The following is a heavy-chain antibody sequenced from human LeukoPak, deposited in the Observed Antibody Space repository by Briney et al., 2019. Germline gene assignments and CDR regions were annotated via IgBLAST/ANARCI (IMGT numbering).Heavy chain of an antibody. CDR1: GFTFGGYA. J-gene: IGHJ6*03. D-gene: IGHD2-2*01. Sequence: GGSLRLSCTASGFTFGGYAMSWFRQAPGKGLEWVGFIRSKAYGGTTEYAASVKGRFTISRDDSKSIAYLQMNSLKTEDTAVYYCTRDGVVVPAAIQSYYYYYMDVWGKGTTVTVSS. CDR2: IRSKAYGGTT. V-gene: IGHV3-49*03. CDR3: TRDGVVVPAAIQSYYYYYMDV.